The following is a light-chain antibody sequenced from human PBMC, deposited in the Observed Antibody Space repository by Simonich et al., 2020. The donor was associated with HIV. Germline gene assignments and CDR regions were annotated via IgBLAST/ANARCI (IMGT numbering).Light chain of an antibody. CDR3: SSYTSSSTWV. CDR1: SSDVGGYNY. CDR2: EVS. Sequence: QSALTQPPSASGSPGQSVTISCTGTSSDVGGYNYVSWYQQHPGKAPKLMLYEVSNRPSGVYNRFSGSKSGNTASLTISGLQAEDEADYYCSSYTSSSTWVFGGGTKLTVL. J-gene: IGLJ3*02. V-gene: IGLV2-14*01.